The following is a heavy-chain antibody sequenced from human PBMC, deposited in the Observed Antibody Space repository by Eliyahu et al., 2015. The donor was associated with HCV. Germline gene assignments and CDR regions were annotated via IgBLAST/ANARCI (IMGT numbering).Heavy chain of an antibody. Sequence: QVTLRESGPALVKPTQTLTLTCTFSGFSLSTSGMSVSWIRQPPGKALEWLTRIDWDDDKYYCTSLKTRLTISKDTSKNQVVLTMTNMDPVDTATYYCARKLGDSSAYWAFDIWGQGTMVTVSS. CDR3: ARKLGDSSAYWAFDI. CDR2: IDWDDDK. D-gene: IGHD3-22*01. V-gene: IGHV2-70*15. CDR1: GFSLSTSGMS. J-gene: IGHJ3*02.